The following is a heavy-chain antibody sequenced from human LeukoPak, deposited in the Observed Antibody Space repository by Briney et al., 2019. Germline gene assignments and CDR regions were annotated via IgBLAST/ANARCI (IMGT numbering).Heavy chain of an antibody. D-gene: IGHD4-23*01. CDR1: GFTFSSYA. J-gene: IGHJ4*02. Sequence: GGSLRLSCAASGFTFSSYAVSWVRQAPGKGLEWVSAISDSGDSTYYADSVKGRFTISRDNSENTLYLQMNSLRTEDTAVYFCAGGNSDFDYWGQGTLVTVSS. V-gene: IGHV3-23*01. CDR3: AGGNSDFDY. CDR2: ISDSGDST.